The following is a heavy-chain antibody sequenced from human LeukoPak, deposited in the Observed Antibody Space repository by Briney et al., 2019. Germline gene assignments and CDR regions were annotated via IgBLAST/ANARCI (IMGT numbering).Heavy chain of an antibody. CDR1: GFTFSSYA. D-gene: IGHD3-22*01. CDR3: TRAQLPPYYYDSSGYLWGDYFDY. J-gene: IGHJ4*02. V-gene: IGHV3-30-3*01. CDR2: ISYDGSNK. Sequence: GGSLRLSCAASGFTFSSYAMHWVRQAPGKGLEWVAVISYDGSNKYYADSVKGRFTISRDNSKNTLYLQMNSLRAEDTAVYYCTRAQLPPYYYDSSGYLWGDYFDYWGQGTLVTVSS.